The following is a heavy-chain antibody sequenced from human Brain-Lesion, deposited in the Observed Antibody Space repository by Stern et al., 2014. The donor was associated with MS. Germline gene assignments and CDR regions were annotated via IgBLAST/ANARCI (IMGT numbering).Heavy chain of an antibody. Sequence: VQLVESGPGLVKPSEPRSPPCPFLGGPTTISSSSWGWFRRPPGGGRGYIGPAYFTGTTSYDPSPKSRVTISVATSKNQLALSLTSVTAADTAVYYCVRPDIMGTIWNWGQGTLVTVSS. CDR2: AYFTGTT. V-gene: IGHV4-39*01. CDR1: GGPTTISSSS. CDR3: VRPDIMGTIWN. D-gene: IGHD1-26*01. J-gene: IGHJ4*02.